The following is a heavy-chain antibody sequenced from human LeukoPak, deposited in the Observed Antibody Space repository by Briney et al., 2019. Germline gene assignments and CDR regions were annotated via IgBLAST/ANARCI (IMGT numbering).Heavy chain of an antibody. CDR2: IYYSGST. D-gene: IGHD1-1*01. CDR1: AGSISSFY. V-gene: IGHV4-59*01. Sequence: SETLSLTCTVSAGSISSFYWSWIRQPPGKGLEWIGYIYYSGSTNYNPSLKSRVTISVDTSKNQFSLKLSSVTAADTAVYYCARHGTSGTNLNWFDPWGQGTLVTVSS. J-gene: IGHJ5*02. CDR3: ARHGTSGTNLNWFDP.